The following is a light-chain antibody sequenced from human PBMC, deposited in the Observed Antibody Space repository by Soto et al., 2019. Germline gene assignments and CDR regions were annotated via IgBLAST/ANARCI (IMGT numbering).Light chain of an antibody. Sequence: EIVRTKCQNNQRVTAGEGATLACRASQSVSRNIAWYQQKPGQAPRLLIYGASTRATGIPARFSGSASGTEFTLTISRLQSEDFAVYNCQQYNKCPRTLGQGTKV. J-gene: IGKJ2*01. CDR2: GAS. V-gene: IGKV3-15*01. CDR3: QQYNKCPRT. CDR1: QSVSRN.